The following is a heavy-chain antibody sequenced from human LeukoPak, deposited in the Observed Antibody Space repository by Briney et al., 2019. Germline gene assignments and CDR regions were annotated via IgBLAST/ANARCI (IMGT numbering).Heavy chain of an antibody. V-gene: IGHV1-69*13. J-gene: IGHJ3*02. CDR1: GGTFSSYA. Sequence: GASVKVSCKASGGTFSSYAISWVRQAPGQGLEWMGGIIPIFGTANYAQKFQGRVTITADESTSTAYMELSSLRSEDTAVYYCARAEQWLVLGAFDIWGQGTMVTVSS. CDR2: IIPIFGTA. D-gene: IGHD6-19*01. CDR3: ARAEQWLVLGAFDI.